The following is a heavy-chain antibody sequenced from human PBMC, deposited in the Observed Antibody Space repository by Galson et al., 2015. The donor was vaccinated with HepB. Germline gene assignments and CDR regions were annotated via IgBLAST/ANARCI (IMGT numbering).Heavy chain of an antibody. J-gene: IGHJ4*02. V-gene: IGHV3-11*06. Sequence: SLRLSCAASGFTFSDYYMSWIRQAPGKGLEWVSYISSSSYTNYADSVKGRFTISRDNAKNSLYLQMNSLRAEDTAVYYCARVVNYGDYGYFDYWGQGTLVTVSS. CDR3: ARVVNYGDYGYFDY. D-gene: IGHD4-17*01. CDR1: GFTFSDYY. CDR2: ISSSSYT.